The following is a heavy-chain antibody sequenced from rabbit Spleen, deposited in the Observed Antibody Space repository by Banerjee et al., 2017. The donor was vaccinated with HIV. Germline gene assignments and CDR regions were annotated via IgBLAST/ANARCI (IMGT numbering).Heavy chain of an antibody. CDR1: GVSFSVSSY. CDR2: IEAGSSGFT. D-gene: IGHD8-1*01. V-gene: IGHV1S40*01. CDR3: ARDAGSSFSSYGMDL. J-gene: IGHJ3*01. Sequence: QQLEESGGDLVKPGASLTLTCIASGVSFSVSSYMCWVRQAPGKGLEWIACIEAGSSGFTYFASWAKGRFTISKTSSTTVTLQMTSLTVADTATYFCARDAGSSFSSYGMDLWGQGTLVTVS.